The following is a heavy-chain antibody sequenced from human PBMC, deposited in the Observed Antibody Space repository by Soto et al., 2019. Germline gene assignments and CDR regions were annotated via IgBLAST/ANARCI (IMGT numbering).Heavy chain of an antibody. J-gene: IGHJ4*02. CDR1: VGSISSGGYY. D-gene: IGHD3-9*01. CDR3: ARGGRHGHYDLFVIED. CDR2: IYYSGST. Sequence: SETLSLTCTFSVGSISSGGYYCGWIRQPPWKGLEWIGYIYYSGSTYYNPSLKSRVTISVDTSKNQFSLKLRSVTAADTAVYYCARGGRHGHYDLFVIEDWGQGTLVIVS. V-gene: IGHV4-31*03.